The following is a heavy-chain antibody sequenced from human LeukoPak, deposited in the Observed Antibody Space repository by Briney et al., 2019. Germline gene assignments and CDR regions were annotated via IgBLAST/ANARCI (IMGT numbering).Heavy chain of an antibody. V-gene: IGHV1-2*02. CDR3: ALFDF. CDR2: INPNSGGA. Sequence: GASVKVSCKTSGYTFTGYYVHWVRQAPGQGLEWMGWINPNSGGADYTPKFQGRVIMASDTSITTAYMELINLESDDTAVYYCALFDFWGQGTQVIISS. J-gene: IGHJ4*02. CDR1: GYTFTGYY.